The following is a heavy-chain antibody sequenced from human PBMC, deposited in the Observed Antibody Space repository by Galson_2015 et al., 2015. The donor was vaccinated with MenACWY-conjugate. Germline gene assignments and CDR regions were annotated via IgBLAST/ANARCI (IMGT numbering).Heavy chain of an antibody. D-gene: IGHD2-8*01. CDR1: GFTFSSYA. J-gene: IGHJ3*02. CDR3: AKEKAGAGVGAFDI. CDR2: ITGSGDGT. Sequence: SLRLSCAVSGFTFSSYAMSWVRQAPGKGLQWVSAITGSGDGTYYADSVKGRFTISRDNSKNTVFLQTNTLGADDTAIYYCAKEKAGAGVGAFDIWGQGTTVTVSS. V-gene: IGHV3-23*01.